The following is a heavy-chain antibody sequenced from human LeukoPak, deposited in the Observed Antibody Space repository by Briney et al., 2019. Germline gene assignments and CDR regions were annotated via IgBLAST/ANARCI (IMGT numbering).Heavy chain of an antibody. V-gene: IGHV4-59*12. CDR3: ASEYYYDTSGYYSLAS. CDR2: IYYSGST. Sequence: SETLSLTCTVSGGSISTYYWSWIRQPPGRGLEWIGYIYYSGSTNYNPSLKSRVTMSVDTSKNQFSLKLRSVTAADTAVYYCASEYYYDTSGYYSLASWGQGHLVTVSS. CDR1: GGSISTYY. J-gene: IGHJ4*02. D-gene: IGHD3-22*01.